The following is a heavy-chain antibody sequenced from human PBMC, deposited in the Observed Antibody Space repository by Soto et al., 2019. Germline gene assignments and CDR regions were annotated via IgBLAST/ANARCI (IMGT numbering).Heavy chain of an antibody. Sequence: PGGSLRLSCAASGFNFSSYAMHWVRQAPGKGLEWVAVISYDGSNKYYADSVKGRFTISRDNSKNTLYLQMNSLRAEDTAVYYCARDFGVVVASPHGMDVWGQGTTVTVSS. V-gene: IGHV3-30-3*01. CDR1: GFNFSSYA. D-gene: IGHD2-15*01. CDR3: ARDFGVVVASPHGMDV. J-gene: IGHJ6*02. CDR2: ISYDGSNK.